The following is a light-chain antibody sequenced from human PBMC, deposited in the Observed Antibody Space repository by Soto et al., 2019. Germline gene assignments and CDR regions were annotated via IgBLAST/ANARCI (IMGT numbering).Light chain of an antibody. J-gene: IGKJ2*01. CDR3: MQGTHWPYT. V-gene: IGKV2-30*01. CDR2: NVS. CDR1: QSLVYTDGNTY. Sequence: DVVLPQSPLSLPVTLGQSASISCRSSQSLVYTDGNTYLNWFRQRPGQSPGRLIYNVSNRDSGVPDRFAGSGSGTNFALKISRVEAEDIGLYYCMQGTHWPYTFGQGTKLEIK.